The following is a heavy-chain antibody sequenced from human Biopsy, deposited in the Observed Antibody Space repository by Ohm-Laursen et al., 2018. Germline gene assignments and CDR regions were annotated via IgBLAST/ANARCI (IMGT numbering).Heavy chain of an antibody. V-gene: IGHV3-11*01. CDR1: GSTFTDHP. Sequence: SLRLSCAAPGSTFTDHPMAWARKAPGKGLGWLSYFSSSGATIKYANSVKGPFTISRVNAKNSLYLRMNSLRAEDTAVYFCARARDDVVVVPADFFDFWGQGTLVTVSS. D-gene: IGHD2-15*01. J-gene: IGHJ4*02. CDR2: FSSSGATI. CDR3: ARARDDVVVVPADFFDF.